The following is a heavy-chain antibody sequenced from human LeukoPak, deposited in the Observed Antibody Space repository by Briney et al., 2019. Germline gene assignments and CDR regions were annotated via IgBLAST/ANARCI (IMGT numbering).Heavy chain of an antibody. CDR1: GGSISTSNYY. Sequence: SETLSLTCTVSGGSISTSNYYWGWIRQPPGKGLEWIGNIFYSGSTYYSPSLRSRVTISLDTSRNQFSLKLSSVTAADTAVYYCARAARYGDYFWGEGSYYYYMDVWGKGTTVTISS. D-gene: IGHD4-17*01. CDR3: ARAARYGDYFWGEGSYYYYMDV. J-gene: IGHJ6*03. CDR2: IFYSGST. V-gene: IGHV4-39*07.